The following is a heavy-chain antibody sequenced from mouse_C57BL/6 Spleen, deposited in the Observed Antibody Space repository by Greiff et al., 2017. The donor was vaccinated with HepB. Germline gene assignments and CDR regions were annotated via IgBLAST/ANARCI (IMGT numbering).Heavy chain of an antibody. D-gene: IGHD1-1*01. CDR3: ARGGFYGSPFDY. V-gene: IGHV1-82*01. CDR2: IYPGDGDT. Sequence: VNLVESGPELVKPGASVKISCKASGYAFSSSWMNWVKQRPGKGLEWIGRIYPGDGDTNYNGKFKGKATLTADKSSSTAYMQLSSLTSEDSAVYFCARGGFYGSPFDYWGQGTTLTVSS. J-gene: IGHJ2*01. CDR1: GYAFSSSW.